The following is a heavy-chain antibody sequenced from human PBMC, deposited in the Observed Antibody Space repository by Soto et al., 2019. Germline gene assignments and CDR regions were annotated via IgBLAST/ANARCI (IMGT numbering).Heavy chain of an antibody. CDR1: GFTFSSYG. CDR2: ISYDGSNK. J-gene: IGHJ4*02. V-gene: IGHV3-30*18. Sequence: GGSLRLSCAASGFTFSSYGMHWVRQAPGKGLEWVAVISYDGSNKYYADSVKGRFTISRDNSKNTLYLQMNSLRAEDTAVYYCAKGWSVDYWGQGTLVTVSS. CDR3: AKGWSVDY. D-gene: IGHD6-13*01.